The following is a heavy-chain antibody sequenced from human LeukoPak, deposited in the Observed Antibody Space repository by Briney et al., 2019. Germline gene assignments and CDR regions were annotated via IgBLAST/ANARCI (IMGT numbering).Heavy chain of an antibody. Sequence: GGSLRLSCAASGFTFSAFAMSWVRQAPGKGLEWVSAVSGSGRSTFFADSLKGRFTISRDNSKNTLYLQMNSLRAEDTAVYYCAKDVYCSGGSCLGFDYWGQGTLVTVSS. CDR3: AKDVYCSGGSCLGFDY. CDR1: GFTFSAFA. D-gene: IGHD2-15*01. V-gene: IGHV3-23*01. CDR2: VSGSGRST. J-gene: IGHJ4*02.